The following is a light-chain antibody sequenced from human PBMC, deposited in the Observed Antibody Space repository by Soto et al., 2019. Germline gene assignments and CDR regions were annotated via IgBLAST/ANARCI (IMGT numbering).Light chain of an antibody. CDR1: SASVSTSHH. V-gene: IGLV8-61*01. CDR3: VLYLGSGISV. Sequence: QTVVTQEPSFSVSPGGTVTLTGCLISASVSTSHHPSWYQQTPGQAPRTLIYTTNARSSGVPDRISGSILGSKAALTITGAQADDESEYYCVLYLGSGISVFGGGTKVTVL. J-gene: IGLJ2*01. CDR2: TTN.